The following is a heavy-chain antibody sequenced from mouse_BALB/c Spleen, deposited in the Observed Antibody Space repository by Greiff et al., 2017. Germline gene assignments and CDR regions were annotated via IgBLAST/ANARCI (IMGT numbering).Heavy chain of an antibody. D-gene: IGHD3-1*01. CDR1: GFTFSSYA. CDR2: ISSGGSYT. J-gene: IGHJ2*01. V-gene: IGHV5-9-4*01. Sequence: EVMLVESGGGLVKPGGSLKLSCAASGFTFSSYAMSWVRQSPGKRLEWVAEISSGGSYTYYPDTVTGRFTISRDNAKNTLYLEMSSLRSEDTAMYYCARRSAGWGNYFDDWGQGTTLTVSS. CDR3: ARRSAGWGNYFDD.